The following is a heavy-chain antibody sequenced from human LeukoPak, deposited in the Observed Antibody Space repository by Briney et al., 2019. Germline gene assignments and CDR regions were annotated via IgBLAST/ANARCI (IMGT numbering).Heavy chain of an antibody. J-gene: IGHJ3*02. CDR2: INPHSGAT. CDR1: GYMFTTYY. D-gene: IGHD3-16*01. Sequence: ASVKVSCKTSGYMFTTYYPHWVRQAPGQGLEWMGWINPHSGATGYAQIFQGRVTMTRDTSNDTVYIHLSNLRSDDSAVYFCSRDRLAMGVVVYAGDNAFDIWGQGTMITVSS. V-gene: IGHV1-2*02. CDR3: SRDRLAMGVVVYAGDNAFDI.